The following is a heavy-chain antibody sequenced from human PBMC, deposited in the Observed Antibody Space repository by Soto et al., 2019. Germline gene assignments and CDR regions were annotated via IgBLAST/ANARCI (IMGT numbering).Heavy chain of an antibody. J-gene: IGHJ5*02. CDR3: ARDVDTTSHLNWFDP. D-gene: IGHD1-1*01. CDR1: GFSLSEYG. Sequence: QVQLVESGGGVVQPGRSLRLSCEVSGFSLSEYGIHWVRQTPGKGLEWVAVIWYNGTTQNYADSVKGRFTIFRDISKNTVYLQMDSLKVEDTAVYYCARDVDTTSHLNWFDPWGQGVMVTVSS. CDR2: IWYNGTTQ. V-gene: IGHV3-33*01.